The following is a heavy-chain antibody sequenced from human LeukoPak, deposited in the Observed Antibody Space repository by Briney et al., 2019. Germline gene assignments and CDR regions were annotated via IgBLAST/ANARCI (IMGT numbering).Heavy chain of an antibody. CDR3: AREEEYQLPSPYYYYYMDV. D-gene: IGHD2-2*01. Sequence: ASVKVSCKASGGTFSSYAISWVRQAPGQGREWMGGIIPIFGTANYAQKFQGRVTITADESTSTAYMELSSLRSEDTAVYYCAREEEYQLPSPYYYYYMDVWGKGTTVTVSS. J-gene: IGHJ6*03. V-gene: IGHV1-69*13. CDR1: GGTFSSYA. CDR2: IIPIFGTA.